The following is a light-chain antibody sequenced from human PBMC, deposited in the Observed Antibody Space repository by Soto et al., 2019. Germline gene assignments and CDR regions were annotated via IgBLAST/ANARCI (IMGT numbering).Light chain of an antibody. J-gene: IGLJ2*01. CDR1: RSDIGAYNF. CDR2: DVN. CDR3: TSWTTSTTMI. V-gene: IGLV2-14*03. Sequence: QSVLTQPASVSGSPGQSITISCTGTRSDIGAYNFVSWYQQHPGEVPKLILYDVNVRPSGVSNRFSGSKSGNTASLTISGLQAEDEADYYGTSWTTSTTMIFGGGTQLTVL.